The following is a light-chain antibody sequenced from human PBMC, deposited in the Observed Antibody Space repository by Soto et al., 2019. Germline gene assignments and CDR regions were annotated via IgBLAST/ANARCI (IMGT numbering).Light chain of an antibody. V-gene: IGKV1-6*01. Sequence: AIQMTKSQSSLSASVGDRVTISCRASQAIKNDLGWYQQKSGQAPNLLIYGASSLVRGFPSRFSGSGSCTDFTLNISSLKPADCASYYCLQDNYYPMTFGQGTQVEI. CDR1: QAIKND. CDR2: GAS. CDR3: LQDNYYPMT. J-gene: IGKJ1*01.